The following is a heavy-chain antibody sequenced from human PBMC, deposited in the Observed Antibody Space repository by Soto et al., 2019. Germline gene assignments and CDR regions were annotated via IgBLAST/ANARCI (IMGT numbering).Heavy chain of an antibody. CDR3: AMGNYDILPGHYTY. CDR2: IYSGGST. Sequence: GGSLRLSCAASGFTVSSNYMSWVRQAPGKGLEWVSVIYSGGSTYYADSVKGRFTISRHNSKNTLYLQMNSLRAEDTAVYYCAMGNYDILPGHYTYWGQGTLVTVSS. J-gene: IGHJ4*02. CDR1: GFTVSSNY. V-gene: IGHV3-53*04. D-gene: IGHD3-9*01.